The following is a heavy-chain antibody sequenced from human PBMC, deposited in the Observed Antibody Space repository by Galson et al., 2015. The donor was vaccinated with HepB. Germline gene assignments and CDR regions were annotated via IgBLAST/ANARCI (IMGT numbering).Heavy chain of an antibody. CDR2: ISPILGIP. V-gene: IGHV1-69*10. D-gene: IGHD6-13*01. CDR1: GDSFSIYA. J-gene: IGHJ4*02. CDR3: APGSSSYSYFDY. Sequence: RISCKASGDSFSIYAMSWVRQAPGQGLEWMGGISPILGIPNYAQKFQDRVTITADKSTGTAFMELSSLRSEDTAVYYCAPGSSSYSYFDYWGQGTLVTVSS.